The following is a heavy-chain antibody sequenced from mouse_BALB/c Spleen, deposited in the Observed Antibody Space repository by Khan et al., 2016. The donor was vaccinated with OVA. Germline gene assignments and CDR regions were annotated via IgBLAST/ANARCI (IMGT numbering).Heavy chain of an antibody. V-gene: IGHV9-3-1*01. D-gene: IGHD2-14*01. CDR2: INTYTGEA. CDR3: ARVGYSGTMDY. J-gene: IGHJ4*01. Sequence: QIQLVQSGPELKKPGETVKISCKASGYTFTKNGVNWVNQAPGRGLKWMGWINTYTGEATYADDFKGRFAFSLETSASTAYLQINNLKNEDTATDFCARVGYSGTMDYWGQGTSLTVSS. CDR1: GYTFTKNG.